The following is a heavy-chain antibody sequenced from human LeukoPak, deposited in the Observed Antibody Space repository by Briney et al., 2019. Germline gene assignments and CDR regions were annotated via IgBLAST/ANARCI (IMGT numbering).Heavy chain of an antibody. CDR1: GFTFSSYA. J-gene: IGHJ4*02. CDR2: ISGSGGSA. V-gene: IGHV3-23*01. D-gene: IGHD6-19*01. CDR3: AKKGYSSGSETFDY. Sequence: GGSLRLSCAASGFTFSSYAMSWVRQTPGKGLEWVSAISGSGGSAYYADSVKSRFTISRDNSKNTLYLQMNSLRAEDTAVYCCAKKGYSSGSETFDYWGQGTLVTVSS.